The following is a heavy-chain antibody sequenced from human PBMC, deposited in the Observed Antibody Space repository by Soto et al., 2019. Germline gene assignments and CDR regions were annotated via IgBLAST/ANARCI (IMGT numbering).Heavy chain of an antibody. CDR2: IYHSGST. CDR3: ARDHRLRYFDWLPYLDY. J-gene: IGHJ4*02. Sequence: NPSETLSLTCAVSGGSISSSNWWSWVRQPPGKGLEWIGEIYHSGSTNYNPSLKSRVTISVDKSKNQFSLKLSSVTAADTAVYYCARDHRLRYFDWLPYLDYWGQGTLVTVSS. D-gene: IGHD3-9*01. V-gene: IGHV4-4*02. CDR1: GGSISSSNW.